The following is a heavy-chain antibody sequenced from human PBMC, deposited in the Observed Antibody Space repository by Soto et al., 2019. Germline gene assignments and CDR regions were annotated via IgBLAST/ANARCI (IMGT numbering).Heavy chain of an antibody. J-gene: IGHJ3*02. Sequence: QITLKESGPTLVKPTQTLTLTCTFSGFSLSTTEMGVGWIRQPPGKALEWLALIYRDDDKRYSPSLKSKITIIKDTSKKQVVLTVTNMDPVDTATYYCAHRIEYSTSSSAFDIWGQGTMVTVSS. CDR1: GFSLSTTEMG. V-gene: IGHV2-5*02. D-gene: IGHD6-6*01. CDR2: IYRDDDK. CDR3: AHRIEYSTSSSAFDI.